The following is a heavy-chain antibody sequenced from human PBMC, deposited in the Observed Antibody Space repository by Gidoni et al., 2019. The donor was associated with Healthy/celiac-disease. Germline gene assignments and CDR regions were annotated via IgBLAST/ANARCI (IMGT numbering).Heavy chain of an antibody. CDR2: INHSGST. D-gene: IGHD4-4*01. Sequence: QVQLQQWGAGLFKPSETLSLTCAVSGGSFRGYYWSWIRQPPGKGLEWIGEINHSGSTNYNPSLKSRVTISVDTSKNQFSLKLSSVTAADTAVYYCARLRDDYSNYPYYFDYWGQGTLVTVSS. V-gene: IGHV4-34*01. CDR3: ARLRDDYSNYPYYFDY. CDR1: GGSFRGYY. J-gene: IGHJ4*02.